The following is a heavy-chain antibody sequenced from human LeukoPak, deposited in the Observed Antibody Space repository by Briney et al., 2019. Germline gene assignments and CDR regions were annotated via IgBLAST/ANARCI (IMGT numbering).Heavy chain of an antibody. Sequence: ASVKVSCKASGYTFTSYGISWVRQAPGQGLEWMGWISAYNGNTNYAQKLQGRVTMTTDTSTSTAYMELRSLRSDDTAVYYCARDGLDYYDSSGYGAFDIWGQGTMVTVSS. D-gene: IGHD3-22*01. CDR3: ARDGLDYYDSSGYGAFDI. J-gene: IGHJ3*02. CDR1: GYTFTSYG. V-gene: IGHV1-18*01. CDR2: ISAYNGNT.